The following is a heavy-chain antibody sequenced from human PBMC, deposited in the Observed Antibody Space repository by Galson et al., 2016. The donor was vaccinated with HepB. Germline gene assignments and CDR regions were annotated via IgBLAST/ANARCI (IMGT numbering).Heavy chain of an antibody. Sequence: PALVKPTQTLTLTCTFSGFSLTTRGVGVGWIRQPPGKALEWLALIYWDDDKRYSPSLKSRLTITKDTSKNQVVLTMTSLDPVDTATYFCAHSAVDTSMGSTDYYYGFDVWGQGTTVIVSS. D-gene: IGHD5-18*01. CDR3: AHSAVDTSMGSTDYYYGFDV. CDR2: IYWDDDK. J-gene: IGHJ6*02. V-gene: IGHV2-5*02. CDR1: GFSLTTRGVG.